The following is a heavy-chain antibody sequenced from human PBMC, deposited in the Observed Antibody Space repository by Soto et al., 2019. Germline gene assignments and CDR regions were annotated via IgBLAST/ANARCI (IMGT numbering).Heavy chain of an antibody. J-gene: IGHJ5*02. CDR3: ASSHLTYGSVSYLGWFDP. D-gene: IGHD3-10*01. CDR2: ISAFNGNT. CDR1: GYTFTSYG. Sequence: ASVKVSCKASGYTFTSYGISWVRQAPGQGLEWMGWISAFNGNTNYAQKLQGRVTMTTDKSTSTAYMELSSLRSDDTAVYYCASSHLTYGSVSYLGWFDPWGQGTLVTVSS. V-gene: IGHV1-18*01.